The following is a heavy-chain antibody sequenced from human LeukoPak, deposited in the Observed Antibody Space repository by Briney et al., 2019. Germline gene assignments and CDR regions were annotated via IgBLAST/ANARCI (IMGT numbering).Heavy chain of an antibody. CDR2: ISSSSDYI. V-gene: IGHV3-21*06. J-gene: IGHJ4*02. D-gene: IGHD3-10*01. CDR1: GFTFTSYT. Sequence: GGSLRLSCAASGFTFTSYTMNWVRQAPGKGLEWVSSISSSSDYISYADSLKGRFTISRDNVKNSLYLQMVSLRAEDTAVYYCARGTYGRYDYWGQGTLVTVSS. CDR3: ARGTYGRYDY.